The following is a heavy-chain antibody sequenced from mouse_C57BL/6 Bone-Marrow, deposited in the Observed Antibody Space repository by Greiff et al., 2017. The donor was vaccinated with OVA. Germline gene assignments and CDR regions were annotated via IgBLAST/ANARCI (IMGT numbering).Heavy chain of an antibody. D-gene: IGHD1-1*01. Sequence: QVQLQQPGAELVKPGASVKLSCKASGYTFTSYWMHWVKQRPGQGLEWIGMIHPNSGSTNYNEKFKSKATLTVDKSSSTAYMQLSSLTSEDSAVYYCARGGIYYYGSSYWGQGTTLTVSS. V-gene: IGHV1-64*01. CDR2: IHPNSGST. CDR1: GYTFTSYW. J-gene: IGHJ2*01. CDR3: ARGGIYYYGSSY.